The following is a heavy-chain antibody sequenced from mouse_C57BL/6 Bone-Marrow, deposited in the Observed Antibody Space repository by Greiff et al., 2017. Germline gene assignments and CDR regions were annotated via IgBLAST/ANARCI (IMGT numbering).Heavy chain of an antibody. D-gene: IGHD4-1*01. Sequence: EVQGVESGGDLVKPGGSLKLSCAASGFTFSSYGMSWVRQTPDKRLEWVATISSGGSYTYYPDSVKGRFTISRDNAKNTLYLQMSSLKSEDTAMYYCASLTLDYWGQGTTLPVSS. CDR3: ASLTLDY. CDR1: GFTFSSYG. CDR2: ISSGGSYT. J-gene: IGHJ2*01. V-gene: IGHV5-6*01.